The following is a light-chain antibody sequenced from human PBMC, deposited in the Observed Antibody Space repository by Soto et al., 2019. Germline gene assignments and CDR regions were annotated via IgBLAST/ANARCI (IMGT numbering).Light chain of an antibody. CDR3: QQRYRWPPIT. CDR2: TAS. V-gene: IGKV1-39*01. J-gene: IGKJ5*01. Sequence: DIQVTQSPSSLSASVGDRVTITCRASQSISNNLNWYQQRPGKPPKLLIYTASSLQSGAPSRFSGSGSGTDFTLTISSLEPEDFAVYYCQQRYRWPPITFGQGTRLEIK. CDR1: QSISNN.